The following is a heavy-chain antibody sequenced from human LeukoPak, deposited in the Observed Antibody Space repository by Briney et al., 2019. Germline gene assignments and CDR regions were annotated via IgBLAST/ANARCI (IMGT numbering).Heavy chain of an antibody. CDR2: ISSSSSYI. V-gene: IGHV3-21*01. Sequence: GGSLRLSCAASGFTFSTYPMNWVRQAPGKGLEWVSSISSSSSYIYYADSVKGRFTISRDNAKNSLYLQMNSLRAEDTAVYYCARGGYDRDGYWGQGTLVTVSS. D-gene: IGHD3-22*01. CDR1: GFTFSTYP. J-gene: IGHJ4*02. CDR3: ARGGYDRDGY.